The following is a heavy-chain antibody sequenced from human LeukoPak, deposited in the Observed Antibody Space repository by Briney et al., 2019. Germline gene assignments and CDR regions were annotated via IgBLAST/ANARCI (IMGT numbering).Heavy chain of an antibody. CDR1: GGSISSGGYY. Sequence: TLSLTCTVSGGSISSGGYYWSWIRQHPGKGLEWIGYIYYSGSTYYNPSLKSRVTVSADTSKNQFSLKLSSVTAADTAVYYCASRYESSAYYYVPTEFFQHWGQGTLVTVSS. J-gene: IGHJ1*01. D-gene: IGHD3-22*01. V-gene: IGHV4-31*03. CDR2: IYYSGST. CDR3: ASRYESSAYYYVPTEFFQH.